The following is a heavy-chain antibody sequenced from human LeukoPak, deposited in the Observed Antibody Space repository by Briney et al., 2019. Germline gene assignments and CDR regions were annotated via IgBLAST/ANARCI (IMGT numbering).Heavy chain of an antibody. J-gene: IGHJ4*02. CDR2: IIPILGIA. CDR3: AREIGLQQGYHFDY. V-gene: IGHV1-69*04. Sequence: GASVKVSCKASGGTFSSYTISWVRQAPGQGLEWMGRIIPILGIANYAQKFQGRVTITADKSTSTAYMELSSLRSEGTAVYYCAREIGLQQGYHFDYWGQGTLVTVSS. D-gene: IGHD5-24*01. CDR1: GGTFSSYT.